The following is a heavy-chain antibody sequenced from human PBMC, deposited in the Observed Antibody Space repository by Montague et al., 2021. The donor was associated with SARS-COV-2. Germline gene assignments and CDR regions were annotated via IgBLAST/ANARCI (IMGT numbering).Heavy chain of an antibody. Sequence: SETLSLTCAVSDGSISSPNWWNWVRQPPGKGLEWIGEIYYTGNTNYNPSLKSRVTIFIDKSKNHLSLQLSSVTAADTAVYYCARGGTDHYGMDVWGQGTTVAVSS. CDR1: DGSISSPNW. J-gene: IGHJ6*02. V-gene: IGHV4-4*02. CDR3: ARGGTDHYGMDV. CDR2: IYYTGNT. D-gene: IGHD3-16*01.